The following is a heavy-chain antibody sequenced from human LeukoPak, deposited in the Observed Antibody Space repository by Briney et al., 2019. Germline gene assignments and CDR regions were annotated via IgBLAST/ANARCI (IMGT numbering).Heavy chain of an antibody. CDR1: GYTFTSYG. Sequence: ASVKVSCKASGYTFTSYGISWVRQAPGQGLEWMGWISAYNGNTNYAQKLQGRVTMTTDTSTSTAYMELRSLRSDDTAVYYCARDVPQWLVISHPLGYFDYWGQGTLVTVSS. V-gene: IGHV1-18*01. D-gene: IGHD6-19*01. CDR2: ISAYNGNT. J-gene: IGHJ4*02. CDR3: ARDVPQWLVISHPLGYFDY.